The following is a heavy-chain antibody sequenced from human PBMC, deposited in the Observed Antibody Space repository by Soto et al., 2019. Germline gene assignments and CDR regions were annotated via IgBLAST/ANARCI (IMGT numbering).Heavy chain of an antibody. CDR1: GGSFSGYY. V-gene: IGHV4-34*01. J-gene: IGHJ4*02. CDR3: ARADETAGNFDY. Sequence: QVQLQQWGAGLLKPSETLSLTCAVYGGSFSGYYWSWIRQSPGKGLEWIGEINHSGDTNYKPSLKSRVTISLDTSKNQVSLKLTSVTAADTAVYYCARADETAGNFDYWGQGTLVTVSS. CDR2: INHSGDT.